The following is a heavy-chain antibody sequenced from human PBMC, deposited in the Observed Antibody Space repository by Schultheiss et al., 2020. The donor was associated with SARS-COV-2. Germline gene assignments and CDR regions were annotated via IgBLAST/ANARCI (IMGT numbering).Heavy chain of an antibody. J-gene: IGHJ4*02. Sequence: SETLSLTCTVSGGSVSSGSYYWSWIRQPPGKGLEWIGYIYYSGSTNYNPSLKSRVTISVDTSKNQFSLKLSSVTAADTAVYYCARGPYCSSTSCYGPYFDYWGQGTLVTVSS. V-gene: IGHV4-61*01. CDR1: GGSVSSGSYY. CDR3: ARGPYCSSTSCYGPYFDY. D-gene: IGHD2-2*01. CDR2: IYYSGST.